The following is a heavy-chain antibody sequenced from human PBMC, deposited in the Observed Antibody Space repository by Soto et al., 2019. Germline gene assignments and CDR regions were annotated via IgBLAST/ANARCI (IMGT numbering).Heavy chain of an antibody. CDR2: IYYSGST. CDR3: ARARGYYGLYYYYGMDV. D-gene: IGHD3-10*01. CDR1: GGSISSYY. V-gene: IGHV4-59*01. Sequence: SETLSLTCTVSGGSISSYYLSWIRQPPGKGLEWIGYIYYSGSTKYNPSLKSRVTISVDTSKNQFSLKLSSVTAADTAVYYCARARGYYGLYYYYGMDVWGQGTTVTV. J-gene: IGHJ6*02.